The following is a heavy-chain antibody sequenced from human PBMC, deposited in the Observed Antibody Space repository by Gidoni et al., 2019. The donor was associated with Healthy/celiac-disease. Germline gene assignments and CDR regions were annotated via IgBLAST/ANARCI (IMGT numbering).Heavy chain of an antibody. CDR2: INPSGGST. J-gene: IGHJ6*02. V-gene: IGHV1-46*01. CDR3: ARGSTSHTIDYYYYYGMDV. CDR1: GSTFPSSY. D-gene: IGHD2-2*01. Sequence: QVQLVQSGAEVKKPGASVKVSCKASGSTFPSSYMHWVRQAPGQGLEWMGIINPSGGSTSYAQKFQGRVTMTRDTSTSTVYMELSSLRSEDTAVYYCARGSTSHTIDYYYYYGMDVWGQGTTVTVSS.